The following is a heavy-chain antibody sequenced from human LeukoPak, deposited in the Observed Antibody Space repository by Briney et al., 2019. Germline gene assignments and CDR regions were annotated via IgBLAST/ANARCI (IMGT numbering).Heavy chain of an antibody. CDR3: ARGMVPNY. J-gene: IGHJ4*02. D-gene: IGHD3-10*01. CDR1: GGSISSYY. Sequence: PSETLSLTCTVSGGSISSYYWSWIRQPPGKGLEWIGYIYYSGSTNYNPSLKSRVTISVDTSKNQFSLKLSSVTAADTAVYYCARGMVPNYWGQGTLVTVSS. CDR2: IYYSGST. V-gene: IGHV4-59*01.